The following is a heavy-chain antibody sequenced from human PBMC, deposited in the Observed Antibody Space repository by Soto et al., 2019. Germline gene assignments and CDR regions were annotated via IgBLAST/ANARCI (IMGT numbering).Heavy chain of an antibody. D-gene: IGHD2-2*02. CDR1: GYSFTSYW. CDR3: AMDDWDCSSTSCYTVTGTRAHYYGMDV. CDR2: IDPSDSYT. V-gene: IGHV5-10-1*01. J-gene: IGHJ6*02. Sequence: GESLKISCKGSGYSFTSYWISWVRQMPGKGLEWMGRIDPSDSYTNYSPSFQGHVTISADKSISTAYLQWSSLKASDTAMYYCAMDDWDCSSTSCYTVTGTRAHYYGMDVWGQGTTVTVSS.